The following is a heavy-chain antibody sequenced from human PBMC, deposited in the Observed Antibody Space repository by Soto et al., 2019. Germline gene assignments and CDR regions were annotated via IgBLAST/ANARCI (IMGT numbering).Heavy chain of an antibody. V-gene: IGHV1-3*01. CDR3: ARAPIVGAIYALDY. CDR1: GYTFTSYA. CDR2: INAGNGNT. D-gene: IGHD1-26*01. J-gene: IGHJ4*02. Sequence: ASVNVYWKTSGYTFTSYAMHWVRQAPGQRLEWTGWINAGNGNTKYSQKFQGRVTITRDTSASTAYMELSSLRSEDTAVYYCARAPIVGAIYALDYWGQGTLVTVSS.